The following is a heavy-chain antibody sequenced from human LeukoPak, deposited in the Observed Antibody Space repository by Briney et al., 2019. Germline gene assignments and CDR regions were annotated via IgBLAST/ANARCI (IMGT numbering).Heavy chain of an antibody. J-gene: IGHJ4*02. CDR3: ARTLRDSSSSFYDY. D-gene: IGHD6-6*01. CDR1: GVTFSSYA. V-gene: IGHV3-64*01. Sequence: GGTLRLSCAASGVTFSSYARHWVRQAPGKGLEYVSAISSNGGSTYYANPVKGRFTISRENTKNTFYLQMGSLRAENMAVYYCARTLRDSSSSFYDYWGQGTLVTVSS. CDR2: ISSNGGST.